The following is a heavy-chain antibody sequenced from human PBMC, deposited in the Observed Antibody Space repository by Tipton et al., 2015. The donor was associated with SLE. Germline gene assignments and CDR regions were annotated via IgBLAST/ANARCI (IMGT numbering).Heavy chain of an antibody. CDR1: GFTVSTYH. CDR3: AYSAYYDFWSGYYIFDY. J-gene: IGHJ4*02. Sequence: SLRLSCAASGFTVSTYHMSWVRQAPGKGLEWVSVIYSDDITHYADSVKGRFTISRDNSKNTLYLQMNSLRAEDTAVYYCAYSAYYDFWSGYYIFDYWGQGTLVTVSS. D-gene: IGHD3-3*01. CDR2: IYSDDIT. V-gene: IGHV3-53*05.